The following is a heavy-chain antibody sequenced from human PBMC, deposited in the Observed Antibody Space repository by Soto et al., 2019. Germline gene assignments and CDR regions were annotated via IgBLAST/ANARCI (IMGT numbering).Heavy chain of an antibody. CDR2: IIPISGAA. Sequence: QVQLVQSGAEVKKPGSSVKVSCKASGGTFSNYVVNWVRQAPGQGLEWMGRIIPISGAANYAQKFQGRVTTTAAKSTSTSYMELSRLRSEDTAVYYCARDMTRSVVPYCDFWGQGTLVTVSS. CDR3: ARDMTRSVVPYCDF. D-gene: IGHD2-21*01. V-gene: IGHV1-69*06. J-gene: IGHJ4*02. CDR1: GGTFSNYV.